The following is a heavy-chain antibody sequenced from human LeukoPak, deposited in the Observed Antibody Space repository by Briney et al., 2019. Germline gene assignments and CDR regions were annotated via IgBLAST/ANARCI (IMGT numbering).Heavy chain of an antibody. Sequence: GGSLRLSSALSGFTPTVYYISSIRQTPGKRLEWVSFIMGSGSNIYYADAEKGCLTISRDNPKNSVFLQRHSLRGEDTAVYYCAGGARRAVAAGMYYDWGQGTLVTASS. V-gene: IGHV3-11*01. CDR1: GFTPTVYY. CDR2: IMGSGSNI. D-gene: IGHD6-13*01. CDR3: AGGARRAVAAGMYYD. J-gene: IGHJ4*02.